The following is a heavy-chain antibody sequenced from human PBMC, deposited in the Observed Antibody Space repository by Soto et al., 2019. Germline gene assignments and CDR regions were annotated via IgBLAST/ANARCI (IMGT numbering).Heavy chain of an antibody. V-gene: IGHV3-53*01. CDR1: GFTVSSNY. D-gene: IGHD3-22*01. Sequence: GGSLRLSCTASGFTVSSNYMSWVRQAPGKGLEWVSVIYSGGSTYYADSVKGRFTISRDNSKNTLYLQMNSLRAEDTAVYYCARDRVESGYPEYFQHWGQGTLVTVSS. CDR2: IYSGGST. CDR3: ARDRVESGYPEYFQH. J-gene: IGHJ1*01.